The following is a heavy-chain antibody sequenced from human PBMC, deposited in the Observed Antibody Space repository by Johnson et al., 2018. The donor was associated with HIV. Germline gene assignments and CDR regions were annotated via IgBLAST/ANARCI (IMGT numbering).Heavy chain of an antibody. CDR2: ISYDGSDK. V-gene: IGHV3-30*19. CDR3: ARERHAFDI. Sequence: QVQLVESGGGVVQPGRSLRLSCAASGFIFSSYGMHWVRQATGKGLEWVAVISYDGSDKYYADYVKGRFTISRDNSKNTLYLQMNSLRTEDTAVYYCARERHAFDIWGQGTMVTVSS. CDR1: GFIFSSYG. J-gene: IGHJ3*02.